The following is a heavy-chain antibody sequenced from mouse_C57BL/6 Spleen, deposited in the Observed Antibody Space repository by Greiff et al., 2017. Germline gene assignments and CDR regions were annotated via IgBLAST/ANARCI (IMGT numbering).Heavy chain of an antibody. CDR2: IWSGGST. CDR1: GFSLASYG. Sequence: VKLKESGPGLVQPSQSLSITCTVSGFSLASYGVHWVRQSPGKGLEWLGVIWSGGSTDYNAAFISRLSISKDNSKSQVFFKMNSLQADDTAIYYCARGLYYDYDGYFDVWGTGTTVTVSS. D-gene: IGHD2-4*01. CDR3: ARGLYYDYDGYFDV. V-gene: IGHV2-2*01. J-gene: IGHJ1*03.